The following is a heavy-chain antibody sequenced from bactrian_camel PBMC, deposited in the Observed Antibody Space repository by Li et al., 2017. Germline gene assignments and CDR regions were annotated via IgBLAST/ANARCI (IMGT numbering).Heavy chain of an antibody. CDR2: IDNAGSAT. Sequence: QLVESGGGSVQAGESLRLSCVASGFAGSNFYMAWFRQAPGKEREGVAAIDNAGSATYTYAVQGRFTISKDSAKNTLYLQMNNLKVEDAAMYYCATDARAPGVVRRCDYRNWGQGTQVTVS. J-gene: IGHJ4*01. CDR1: GFAGSNFY. V-gene: IGHV3S1*01. D-gene: IGHD2*01. CDR3: ATDARAPGVVRRCDYRN.